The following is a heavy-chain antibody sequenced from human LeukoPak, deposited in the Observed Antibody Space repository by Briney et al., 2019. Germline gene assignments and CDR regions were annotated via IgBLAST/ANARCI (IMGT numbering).Heavy chain of an antibody. Sequence: GASVKVSCKASGDTFNSYAINWVRQAPGQGLEWMGWISGYNGNTNYAQKFLGRVSMTADTSTSTAYMELRSLTSDDTAVYYCARSGRGTYYYFDLWGQGTLVTVSS. V-gene: IGHV1-18*01. J-gene: IGHJ4*02. CDR2: ISGYNGNT. D-gene: IGHD5-12*01. CDR1: GDTFNSYA. CDR3: ARSGRGTYYYFDL.